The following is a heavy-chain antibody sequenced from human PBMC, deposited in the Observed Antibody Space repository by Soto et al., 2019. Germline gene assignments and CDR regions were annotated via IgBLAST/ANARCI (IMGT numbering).Heavy chain of an antibody. J-gene: IGHJ5*02. CDR3: AGDGVRNGAYNGWLDP. CDR2: IKQDGREK. CDR1: GFSFSSYW. D-gene: IGHD3-16*01. Sequence: GGSLRLSCAASGFSFSSYWMAWVRQAPGKGLEWVANIKQDGREKYYVASVKGRFTISRDNDKNLLYLQMDSLTPDDTAVYYCAGDGVRNGAYNGWLDPWGQGTLVTVSS. V-gene: IGHV3-7*03.